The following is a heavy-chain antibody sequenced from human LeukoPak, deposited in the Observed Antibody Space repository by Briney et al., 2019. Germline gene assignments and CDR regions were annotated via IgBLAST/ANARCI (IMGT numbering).Heavy chain of an antibody. CDR3: ARGVTYYDILTGYYRDEDWFDP. J-gene: IGHJ5*02. D-gene: IGHD3-9*01. V-gene: IGHV4-59*01. CDR1: GGSISSYY. CDR2: IYYSGST. Sequence: SETLSLTCTVSGGSISSYYWSWIRHPPGKGLEWIGYIYYSGSTNYNPSLKSRVTISVDTSKNQFSLELSSVTAADTAVYYCARGVTYYDILTGYYRDEDWFDPWGQGTLVTVSS.